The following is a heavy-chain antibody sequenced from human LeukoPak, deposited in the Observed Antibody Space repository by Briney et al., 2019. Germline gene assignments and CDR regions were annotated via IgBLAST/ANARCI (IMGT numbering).Heavy chain of an antibody. D-gene: IGHD2-2*02. CDR1: GGSTSSYY. CDR3: ASQRNRYCKSSTSCYTRDNWFDP. J-gene: IGHJ5*02. Sequence: SETLSLTCTVSGGSTSSYYWSWIRQPAGKGLEWIGRIYTSGSTNYNPSLKSRVTMSVDTSKNQFSLKLSSVTAADTAVYYCASQRNRYCKSSTSCYTRDNWFDPWGQGTLVTVSS. V-gene: IGHV4-4*07. CDR2: IYTSGST.